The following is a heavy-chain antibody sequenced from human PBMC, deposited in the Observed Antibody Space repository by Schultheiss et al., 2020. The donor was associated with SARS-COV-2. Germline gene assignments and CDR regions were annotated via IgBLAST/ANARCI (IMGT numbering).Heavy chain of an antibody. CDR1: DYSISSGYY. J-gene: IGHJ5*02. V-gene: IGHV4-38-2*02. CDR3: AKGYSPGRGFDP. Sequence: SQTLSLTCTVSDYSISSGYYWGWIRQPPGKGLEWIGSIYYSGSTYYNPSLKSRVTISVDTSKNQFSLKLTSVTAADMAVYYCAKGYSPGRGFDPWGQGTLVTVSS. CDR2: IYYSGST. D-gene: IGHD6-13*01.